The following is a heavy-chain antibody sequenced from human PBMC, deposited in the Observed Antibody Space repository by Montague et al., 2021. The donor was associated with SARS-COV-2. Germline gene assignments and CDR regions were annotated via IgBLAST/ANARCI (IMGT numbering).Heavy chain of an antibody. J-gene: IGHJ6*02. V-gene: IGHV4-39*07. Sequence: SETLSLTCTVSGGSISSTSYYWGWIRQSPGKGLEWIGSIYHSGSTYYXPSLKSRLSLSVETSKNQFSLKLTSVTAADTAVYYCARVARYCTNGVCQTYYYYGLDVWGQGTTVTVSS. CDR3: ARVARYCTNGVCQTYYYYGLDV. D-gene: IGHD2-8*01. CDR1: GGSISSTSYY. CDR2: IYHSGST.